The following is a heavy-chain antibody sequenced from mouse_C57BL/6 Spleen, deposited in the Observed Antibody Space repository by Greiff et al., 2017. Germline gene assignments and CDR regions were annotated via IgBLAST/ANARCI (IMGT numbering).Heavy chain of an antibody. D-gene: IGHD1-1*01. CDR3: ARKSLYYYGSSYVYFDY. CDR2: INPNNGGT. CDR1: GYTFTDYN. J-gene: IGHJ2*01. Sequence: EVQLQQSGPELVKPGASVKIPCKASGYTFTDYNMDWVKQSHGKSLEWIGDINPNNGGTIYNQKFKGKATLTVDKSSSTAYMELRSLTSEDTAVYYCARKSLYYYGSSYVYFDYWGQGTTLTVSS. V-gene: IGHV1-18*01.